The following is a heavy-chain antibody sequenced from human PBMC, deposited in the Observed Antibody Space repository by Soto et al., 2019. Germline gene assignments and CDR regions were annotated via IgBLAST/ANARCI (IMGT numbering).Heavy chain of an antibody. CDR1: GFTFSSYA. V-gene: IGHV3-23*01. Sequence: RLSCAASGFTFSSYAMSWVRQAPGKGLEWVSAISGSGGSTYYADSVKGRFTISRDNSKNTLYLQMNSLRAEDTAVYYCAKDPRYNWNFGGMDVWGQGTTVTVSS. J-gene: IGHJ6*02. CDR3: AKDPRYNWNFGGMDV. CDR2: ISGSGGST. D-gene: IGHD1-7*01.